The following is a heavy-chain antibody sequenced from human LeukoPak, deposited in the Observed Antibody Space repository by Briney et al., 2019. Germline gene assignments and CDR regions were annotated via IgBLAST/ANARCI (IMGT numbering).Heavy chain of an antibody. V-gene: IGHV3-33*06. CDR1: GFTFSSYG. Sequence: PGRSLRLSCAASGFTFSSYGMHWVRQAPGQRLRAVADISYERSNKYYADSVKGRFTIYRDNSKNSLYLQMNSLRDEDTAVYYCAKEVEMATIDYWGQGTLVTVSS. J-gene: IGHJ4*02. CDR2: ISYERSNK. D-gene: IGHD5-24*01. CDR3: AKEVEMATIDY.